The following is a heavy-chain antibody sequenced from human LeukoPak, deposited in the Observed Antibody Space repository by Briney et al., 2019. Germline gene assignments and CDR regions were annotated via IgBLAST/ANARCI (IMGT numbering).Heavy chain of an antibody. CDR1: GFTFDDYA. D-gene: IGHD6-13*01. J-gene: IGHJ4*02. V-gene: IGHV3-7*01. Sequence: PGRSLRLSCAASGFTFDDYAMHWVRQAPGKGLEWVANIEEDGNKKNYVDSVKGRFTISRDNVRNSIYLQMNSLGADDTAVYYCARGRGIALWGQGTLVTVSS. CDR3: ARGRGIAL. CDR2: IEEDGNKK.